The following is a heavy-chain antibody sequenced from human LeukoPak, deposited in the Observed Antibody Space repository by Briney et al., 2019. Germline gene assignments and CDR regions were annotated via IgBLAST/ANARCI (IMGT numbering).Heavy chain of an antibody. J-gene: IGHJ4*02. CDR1: GYTFTDYY. V-gene: IGHV1-2*02. D-gene: IGHD2/OR15-2a*01. Sequence: ASVKVSCKASGYTFTDYYMHWVRQAPGQGLEWMGWINPHSGGTDHAQKFQGRVTMTRDTSISAAYMELSRLRSDDTAVYYCARTRGTHISMAYLDSWGQGTLATVSS. CDR3: ARTRGTHISMAYLDS. CDR2: INPHSGGT.